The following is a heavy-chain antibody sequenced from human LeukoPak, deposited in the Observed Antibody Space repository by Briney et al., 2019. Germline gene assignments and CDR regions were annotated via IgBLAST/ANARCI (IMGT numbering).Heavy chain of an antibody. J-gene: IGHJ4*02. Sequence: RGSLRLSAAASGFTFSSYAMSWVRQAPGKGLEWGSAISVSGVSTYYADSVKGRFTISTDNSKNTMHLQLKSLSAEAKAVYYCDKGRWLQTSGFDYWGQGTLVTVSS. CDR2: ISVSGVST. CDR3: DKGRWLQTSGFDY. D-gene: IGHD5-24*01. V-gene: IGHV3-23*01. CDR1: GFTFSSYA.